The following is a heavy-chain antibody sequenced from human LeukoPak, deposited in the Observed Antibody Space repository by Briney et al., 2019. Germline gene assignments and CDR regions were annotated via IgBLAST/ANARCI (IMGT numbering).Heavy chain of an antibody. Sequence: GGSLRLSCAASGFTFSSYAMHWVRQAPGKGLEWVAVISYDGSNKYYADSVKGRFTVSRDNSKNTLYLQMNSLRAEDTAAYYCGKVRSNIRRVIYSEKDYWGKGTLAPVSS. D-gene: IGHD3-22*01. J-gene: IGHJ4*02. CDR2: ISYDGSNK. V-gene: IGHV3-30-3*01. CDR1: GFTFSSYA. CDR3: GKVRSNIRRVIYSEKDY.